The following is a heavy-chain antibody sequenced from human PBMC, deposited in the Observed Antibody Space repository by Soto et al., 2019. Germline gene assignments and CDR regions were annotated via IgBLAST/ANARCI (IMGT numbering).Heavy chain of an antibody. Sequence: EVQLVESGGGLVQPGGSLRLSCAASGFTFSNYWMSWVRQAPGKGLEWVANMKQDGSEKDYVGSVKGRFTISRDNAKNSLYLQMNSRTTEDTAVYYCARLRTPRVLDSWGQGTLVTVSA. CDR2: MKQDGSEK. CDR3: ARLRTPRVLDS. V-gene: IGHV3-7*05. J-gene: IGHJ4*02. D-gene: IGHD3-10*01. CDR1: GFTFSNYW.